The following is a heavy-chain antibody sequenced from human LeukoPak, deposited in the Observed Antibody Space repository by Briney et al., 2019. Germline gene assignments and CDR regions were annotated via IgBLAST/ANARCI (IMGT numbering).Heavy chain of an antibody. CDR2: IYYSGST. V-gene: IGHV4-61*01. CDR3: ARARRGSSGFDI. CDR1: GGSISSGSYY. Sequence: PSETLSLTCTVSGGSISSGSYYWSWIRQPPGKGLEWIGYIYYSGSTNYNPSLKSRVTISVDTSKNQFSLELSSVTAADTAVYYCARARRGSSGFDIWGQGTMVTVSS. D-gene: IGHD1-26*01. J-gene: IGHJ3*02.